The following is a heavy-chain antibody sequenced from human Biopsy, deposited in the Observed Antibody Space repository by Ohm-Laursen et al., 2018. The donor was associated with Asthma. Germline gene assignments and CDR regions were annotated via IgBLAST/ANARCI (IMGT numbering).Heavy chain of an antibody. Sequence: SLRPSCSASGFIFGDFEMHWVRQAPGKGLEWVAGISIEGRKTIDAEAVRGRFSISRDNLSKTLFLQMTSLTLEDTAVYYCAAGPYDGTLTGHQYFEYWGRGSLITVSS. V-gene: IGHV3-30*04. D-gene: IGHD3-9*01. CDR1: GFIFGDFE. CDR3: AAGPYDGTLTGHQYFEY. J-gene: IGHJ4*02. CDR2: ISIEGRKT.